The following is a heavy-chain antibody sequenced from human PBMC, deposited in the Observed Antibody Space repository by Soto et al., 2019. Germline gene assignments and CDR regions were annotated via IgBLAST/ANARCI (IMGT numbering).Heavy chain of an antibody. J-gene: IGHJ4*02. Sequence: HVQLVQSGAEVKKPGSSVKVSCKASGDTFNSYTMSWVRQAPGQGLEWMGRIIPIFGIANYAQKFQGRVTITADKSTNTSYMELSSLTYEDKAVYSCASPIVGDTKWGKGTLVTVSS. CDR2: IIPIFGIA. V-gene: IGHV1-69*02. D-gene: IGHD1-26*01. CDR3: ASPIVGDTK. CDR1: GDTFNSYT.